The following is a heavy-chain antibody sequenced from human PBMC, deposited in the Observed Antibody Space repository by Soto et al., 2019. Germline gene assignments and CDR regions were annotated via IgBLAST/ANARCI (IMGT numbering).Heavy chain of an antibody. CDR3: AKRAPSTGAFDI. J-gene: IGHJ3*02. Sequence: GGSLRLSCAASGFTFSSYAASLVRQAPGKGLEWVSAITGSGGSTYYADSVKGRFTISRDSSKNTLYLQMNSLRAEDTALYYCAKRAPSTGAFDIWGQGTMVTVSS. CDR2: ITGSGGST. V-gene: IGHV3-23*01. CDR1: GFTFSSYA.